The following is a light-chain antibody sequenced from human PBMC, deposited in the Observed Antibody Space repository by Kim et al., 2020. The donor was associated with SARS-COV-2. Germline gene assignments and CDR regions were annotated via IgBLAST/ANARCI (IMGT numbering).Light chain of an antibody. Sequence: QSSTISCTGTSSDVGSYTLVSWYQQHPGKAPKLMIYEVSKRPSGVSNRFSGSKSGNTASLTISGLQAEDEADYYCCSYAGSSTSVVFGGGTQLTVL. J-gene: IGLJ2*01. V-gene: IGLV2-23*02. CDR2: EVS. CDR1: SSDVGSYTL. CDR3: CSYAGSSTSVV.